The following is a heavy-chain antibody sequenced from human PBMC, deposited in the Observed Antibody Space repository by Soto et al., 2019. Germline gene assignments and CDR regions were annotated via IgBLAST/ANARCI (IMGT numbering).Heavy chain of an antibody. J-gene: IGHJ5*02. Sequence: ASVKVSCKASGYTFTSYYMHWVRQAPGQGLEWMGIINPSGGSTSYAQKFQGRVTMTRDTSTSTVYMELSSLRSEDTAVYYCARDNIVVVPAAVRYGWFHPSGQATLVSVSS. D-gene: IGHD2-2*01. CDR2: INPSGGST. CDR3: ARDNIVVVPAAVRYGWFHP. CDR1: GYTFTSYY. V-gene: IGHV1-46*03.